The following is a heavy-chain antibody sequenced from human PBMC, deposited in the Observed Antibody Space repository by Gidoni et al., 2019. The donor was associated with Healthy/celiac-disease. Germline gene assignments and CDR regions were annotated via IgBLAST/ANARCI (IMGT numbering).Heavy chain of an antibody. V-gene: IGHV1-69*01. CDR2: IIPIFGTA. J-gene: IGHJ6*02. CDR3: ARPAAIPFAYYGMDV. CDR1: GGPFSSYA. D-gene: IGHD2-2*02. Sequence: QVQLVQSGAEVKKPGSSVKVSCQASGGPFSSYAISWVRQAPGQGLEWMGGIIPIFGTANYAQKFQGRVTITADESTSTAYMELSSLRSEDTAVYYCARPAAIPFAYYGMDVWGQGTTVTVSS.